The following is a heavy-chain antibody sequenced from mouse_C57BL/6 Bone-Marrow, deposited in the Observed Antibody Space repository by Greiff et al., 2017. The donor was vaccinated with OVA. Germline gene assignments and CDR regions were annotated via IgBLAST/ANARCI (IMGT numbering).Heavy chain of an antibody. D-gene: IGHD1-1*01. J-gene: IGHJ1*03. CDR3: ARRPNYYGSSYEYFDV. V-gene: IGHV8-12*01. CDR2: IYWDDDK. CDR1: GFSLSTSGMG. Sequence: QVTLKESGPGILQPSQTLSLTCSFSGFSLSTSGMGVSWIRQPSGKGLEWLAHIYWDDDKCYNPSLKSRPTTSKDTSRNQISLKLTSVDTADTATYYCARRPNYYGSSYEYFDVWGTGTTVTVSS.